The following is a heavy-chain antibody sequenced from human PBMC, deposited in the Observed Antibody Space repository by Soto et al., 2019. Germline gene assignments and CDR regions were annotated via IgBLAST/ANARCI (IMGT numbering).Heavy chain of an antibody. J-gene: IGHJ6*02. CDR3: ARAPQGYYGMDV. CDR2: IVPIFGTA. CDR1: GGTFSSYA. V-gene: IGHV1-69*01. Sequence: QVQLVQSGAEVKKPGSSVKVSCQASGGTFSSYAISWVRQAPGQGLEWLGEIVPIFGTANYAQKFQGRVTITADESTSTADMELSSLRSEDTAVYYCARAPQGYYGMDVWGQGTTVTVSS.